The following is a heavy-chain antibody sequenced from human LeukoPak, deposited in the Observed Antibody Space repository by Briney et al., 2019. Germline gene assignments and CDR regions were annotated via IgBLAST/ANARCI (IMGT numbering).Heavy chain of an antibody. D-gene: IGHD4-17*01. J-gene: IGHJ6*02. CDR2: IYYSGTT. Sequence: SETLSLTCTVSGGSISYYYWSRIRRSPGKGLEWIGYIYYSGTTNYNPSLKSRVTISVDTSKNQFSLQLRSVTAADTAVYYCAREDPQTTVPEGMDVWGQGTTVTVSS. CDR1: GGSISYYY. V-gene: IGHV4-59*01. CDR3: AREDPQTTVPEGMDV.